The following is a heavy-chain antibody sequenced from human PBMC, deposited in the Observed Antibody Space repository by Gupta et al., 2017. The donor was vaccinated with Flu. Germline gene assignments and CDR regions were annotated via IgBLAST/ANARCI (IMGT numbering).Heavy chain of an antibody. Sequence: IRQAPGKGLEWVSYISSSSSYTNYADSVKGRFTISRDNAKNSLYLQMNSLRAEDTAVYYCARDLGLHDYGGSRAEGYFDYWGQGTLVTVSS. D-gene: IGHD4-17*01. V-gene: IGHV3-11*05. J-gene: IGHJ4*02. CDR2: ISSSSSYT. CDR3: ARDLGLHDYGGSRAEGYFDY.